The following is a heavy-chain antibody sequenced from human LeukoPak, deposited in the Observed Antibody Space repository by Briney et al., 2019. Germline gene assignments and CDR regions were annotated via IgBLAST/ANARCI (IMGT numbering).Heavy chain of an antibody. Sequence: GGSPRLSCAASGFTFSSYGMHWVRQAPGKGLEWVAVIWYDGSNKYYANSVKGRFTISRDNSKNTLYLQMNSLRAEDTAVYYCAKGGIKYYYGSGRTEYFQHWGQGTLVTVSS. CDR2: IWYDGSNK. V-gene: IGHV3-33*06. J-gene: IGHJ1*01. CDR3: AKGGIKYYYGSGRTEYFQH. D-gene: IGHD3-10*01. CDR1: GFTFSSYG.